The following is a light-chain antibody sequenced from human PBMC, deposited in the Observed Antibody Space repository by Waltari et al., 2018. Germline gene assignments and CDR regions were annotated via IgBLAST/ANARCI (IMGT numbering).Light chain of an antibody. CDR3: ASWDDTLNGPV. V-gene: IGLV1-44*01. CDR2: NNI. J-gene: IGLJ3*02. CDR1: SSTVGGNP. Sequence: QSVLTQPPSASGAPGQRVTISCSASSSTVGGNPVSWYQQLPGTAPKLLIRNNIRRPSGVPKRFSGSKSGTSASLAISGLQSEDEAYYYCASWDDTLNGPVFGGGTNLTVL.